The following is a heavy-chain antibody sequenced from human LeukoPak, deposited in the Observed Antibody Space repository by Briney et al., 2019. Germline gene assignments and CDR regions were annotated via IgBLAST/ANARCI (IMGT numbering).Heavy chain of an antibody. D-gene: IGHD2-8*02. J-gene: IGHJ4*02. CDR3: ASDSYGGVSSY. CDR2: ITGSSSTI. CDR1: GFTFSTYS. V-gene: IGHV3-48*01. Sequence: GGSLRLSCAASGFTFSTYSMNWVRQAPGKGLEWVSYITGSSSTIYYADSVKGRFTISRDNAKNSLYLQMNSLRAEDTALYYCASDSYGGVSSYWGQGTLVTVSS.